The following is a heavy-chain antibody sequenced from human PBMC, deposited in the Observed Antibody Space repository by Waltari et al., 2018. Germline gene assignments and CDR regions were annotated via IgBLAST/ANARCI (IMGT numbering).Heavy chain of an antibody. Sequence: EVQLLESGGGLVQPGGSLRLSCAASGFTFSSYAMSWVRQAPGKGLEWVSVIYSGGSTYYADSVKGRFTISRDNSKNTLYLQMNSLRAEDKAVYYCAKGGITIFGVVIPFDYWGQGTLVTVSS. V-gene: IGHV3-23*03. CDR3: AKGGITIFGVVIPFDY. CDR1: GFTFSSYA. D-gene: IGHD3-3*01. CDR2: IYSGGST. J-gene: IGHJ4*02.